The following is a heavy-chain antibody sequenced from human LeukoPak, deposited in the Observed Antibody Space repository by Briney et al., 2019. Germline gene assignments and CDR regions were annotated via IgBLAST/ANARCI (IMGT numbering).Heavy chain of an antibody. J-gene: IGHJ2*01. V-gene: IGHV3-53*01. Sequence: GGSLRLSCAASGFTVSSNYMSWVRQAPGKGLEWVSVIYSGGSTYYADSVKGRFTISRDNSKNTLYLQMNSLRAEDTAVYYCARLTTVTITPLWYFDLWGRGTLVTVSS. CDR1: GFTVSSNY. CDR3: ARLTTVTITPLWYFDL. CDR2: IYSGGST. D-gene: IGHD4-17*01.